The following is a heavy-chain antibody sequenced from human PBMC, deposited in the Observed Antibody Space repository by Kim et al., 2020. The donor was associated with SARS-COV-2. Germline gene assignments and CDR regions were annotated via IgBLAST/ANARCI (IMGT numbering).Heavy chain of an antibody. D-gene: IGHD2-15*01. CDR2: ISGSGGST. CDR1: GFTFSSYA. V-gene: IGHV3-23*01. CDR3: AKVPRVMVVAATVDY. Sequence: GGSLRLSCAASGFTFSSYAMSWVRQAPGKGLEWVSAISGSGGSTYYADSVKGRFTISRDNSKNTLYLQMNSLRAEDTAVYYCAKVPRVMVVAATVDYWGQGTLVTVSS. J-gene: IGHJ4*02.